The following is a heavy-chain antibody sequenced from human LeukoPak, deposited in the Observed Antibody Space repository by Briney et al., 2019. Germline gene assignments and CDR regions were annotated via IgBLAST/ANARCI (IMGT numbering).Heavy chain of an antibody. CDR3: ARDRYYGSGSYYGCFDY. CDR1: GFTFSSYW. Sequence: GGSLRLSCAASGFTFSSYWMHWVRQAPGKGLVWVSRINSDGSSTSYADSVKGRFTISRDNAKNTLYLQMNSLRAEDTAVNYCARDRYYGSGSYYGCFDYWGQGTLVTVSS. D-gene: IGHD3-10*01. CDR2: INSDGSST. J-gene: IGHJ4*02. V-gene: IGHV3-74*01.